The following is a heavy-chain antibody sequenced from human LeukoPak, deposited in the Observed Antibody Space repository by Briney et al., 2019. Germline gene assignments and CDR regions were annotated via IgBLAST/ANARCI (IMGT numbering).Heavy chain of an antibody. CDR3: ARALGATRIRKDYYYYYMDV. CDR1: GFTFSSYW. Sequence: PGGSLRLSCAASGFTFSSYWMSWVRPAPGKGRAWAANIKQGGSERYYVNAVKGRFTISRDNAKNSLYLQMNSLRAEDTAVYYCARALGATRIRKDYYYYYMDVWGKGTTVTVSS. D-gene: IGHD1-26*01. V-gene: IGHV3-7*01. CDR2: IKQGGSER. J-gene: IGHJ6*03.